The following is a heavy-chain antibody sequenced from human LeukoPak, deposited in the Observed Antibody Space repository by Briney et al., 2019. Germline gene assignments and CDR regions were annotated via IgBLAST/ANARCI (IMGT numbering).Heavy chain of an antibody. CDR2: IWYDGSNK. D-gene: IGHD4-17*01. V-gene: IGHV3-33*01. CDR1: GFTFSRYG. J-gene: IGHJ3*02. CDR3: ARDSSTTVTGAFDI. Sequence: GGSLRLSCGAPGFTFSRYGMHWVRQAPGKGLEWVAIIWYDGSNKYYADSVKGRFTISRDNSKNTLYLQMNSLRAEDTAVYYCARDSSTTVTGAFDIWGQGTMVTVSS.